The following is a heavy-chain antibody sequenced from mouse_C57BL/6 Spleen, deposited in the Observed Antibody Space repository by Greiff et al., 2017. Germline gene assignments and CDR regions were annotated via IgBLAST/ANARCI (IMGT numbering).Heavy chain of an antibody. Sequence: EVKLMESGGGLVKPGGSLKLSCAASGFTFSDYGMHWVRQAPEKGLAWVAYISSGSSTIYYADTVKGRFTISRDNAKNTLFLQMTSLRSEDTAMYYCARLLLDYWGQGTTLTVSS. J-gene: IGHJ2*01. D-gene: IGHD2-10*01. CDR1: GFTFSDYG. CDR2: ISSGSSTI. V-gene: IGHV5-17*01. CDR3: ARLLLDY.